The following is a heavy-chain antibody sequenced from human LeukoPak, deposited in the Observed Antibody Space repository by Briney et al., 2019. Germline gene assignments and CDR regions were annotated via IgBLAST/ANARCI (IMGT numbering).Heavy chain of an antibody. Sequence: ASVKVSCXASGYTFTSYDINWVRQANGQGLEWMAWMNPNSGNTGYAQKFQGRVTITRNTSISTAYMELSSLRSDDTAVYYCARGRKPFSGTAIYSGNWFDPWGQGTLVTVSS. D-gene: IGHD3-10*02. CDR1: GYTFTSYD. CDR2: MNPNSGNT. V-gene: IGHV1-8*03. J-gene: IGHJ5*02. CDR3: ARGRKPFSGTAIYSGNWFDP.